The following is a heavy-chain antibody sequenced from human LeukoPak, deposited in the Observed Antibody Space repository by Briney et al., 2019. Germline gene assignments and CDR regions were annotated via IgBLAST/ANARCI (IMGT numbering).Heavy chain of an antibody. Sequence: SETLSLTCAVYGGSFSGYYWSWIRQPPGKGLEWIGEINHSGSTNYNPSLKSRVTISVDTSKNQFSLKLSSVTAADTAVYYRARGRWSVAAGTLDYWGQGTLVTVSS. CDR3: ARGRWSVAAGTLDY. J-gene: IGHJ4*02. V-gene: IGHV4-34*01. CDR2: INHSGST. CDR1: GGSFSGYY. D-gene: IGHD6-13*01.